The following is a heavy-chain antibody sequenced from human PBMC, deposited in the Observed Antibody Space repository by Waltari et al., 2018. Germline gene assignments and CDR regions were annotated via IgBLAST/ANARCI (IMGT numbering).Heavy chain of an antibody. CDR1: GFTFSNAW. CDR3: TTTTGTSYYYYYYMDV. Sequence: EVQLVESGGGLVKPGGSLRLSCAASGFTFSNAWMSWVRQAPGKGLEWVGRIKSKTDGGTTDYAAPVKGRFTISRDDSKNTLYLQMNSLKTEDTAVYYCTTTTGTSYYYYYYMDVWGKGTTVTVSS. D-gene: IGHD1-7*01. J-gene: IGHJ6*03. CDR2: IKSKTDGGTT. V-gene: IGHV3-15*01.